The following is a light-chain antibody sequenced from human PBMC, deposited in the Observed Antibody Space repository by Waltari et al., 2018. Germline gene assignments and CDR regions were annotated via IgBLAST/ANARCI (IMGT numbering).Light chain of an antibody. CDR2: DAS. CDR3: QMYVRLPAT. J-gene: IGKJ1*01. Sequence: EIVLTQSPGTLSLSPGERATLSCRASQSVGRSLCWYQQKHRQSPRLLIYDASTRATGIPDRFSGGGSGTDFSLTISRLEPEDFAVYYCQMYVRLPATFGQGTKVEI. V-gene: IGKV3-20*01. CDR1: QSVGRS.